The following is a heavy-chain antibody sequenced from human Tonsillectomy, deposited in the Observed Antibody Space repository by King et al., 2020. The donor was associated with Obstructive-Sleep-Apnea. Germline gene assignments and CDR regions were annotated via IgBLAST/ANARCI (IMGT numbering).Heavy chain of an antibody. CDR2: FYSGGST. V-gene: IGHV3-66*01. CDR3: ARGVGSSWPIRQYNWFDP. D-gene: IGHD6-13*01. J-gene: IGHJ5*02. Sequence: VQLVESGGDLVQPGGSLRLSCAASGFRVSSNYMSWVRQAPGKGLEWVSVFYSGGSTYYADSVKGRFTTSRDNSKNTVDLQMSSLRAEDTAVYYCARGVGSSWPIRQYNWFDPWGQGTLVTVSS. CDR1: GFRVSSNY.